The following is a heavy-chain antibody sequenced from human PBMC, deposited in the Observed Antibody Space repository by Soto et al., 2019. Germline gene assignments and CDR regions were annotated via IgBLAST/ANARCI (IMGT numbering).Heavy chain of an antibody. Sequence: ASVKVSCKASGYTFTSYGISWVRQAPGQGLEWMGWISAYNGNTNYAQKLQGRVTMTTDTSTSTAYMELRSLRSDDTAVYYCARDQEHSSSWYRDHYYGMDVWGQGTTVTVSS. V-gene: IGHV1-18*01. CDR2: ISAYNGNT. J-gene: IGHJ6*02. CDR3: ARDQEHSSSWYRDHYYGMDV. D-gene: IGHD6-13*01. CDR1: GYTFTSYG.